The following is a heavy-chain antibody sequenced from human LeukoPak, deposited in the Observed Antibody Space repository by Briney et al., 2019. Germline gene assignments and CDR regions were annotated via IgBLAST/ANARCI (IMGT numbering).Heavy chain of an antibody. CDR3: ARDRRHSSSWYHYMDV. CDR1: GFTLRSYW. Sequence: GGSLRLSCAVSGFTLRSYWMSWVRQAPGKGLEWVANIQQDGSEKYFVDSVKGRFTISRDNGKNSLYLQMNSLRAEDTAVYYCARDRRHSSSWYHYMDVWGKGTTVTISS. J-gene: IGHJ6*03. V-gene: IGHV3-7*01. CDR2: IQQDGSEK. D-gene: IGHD6-13*01.